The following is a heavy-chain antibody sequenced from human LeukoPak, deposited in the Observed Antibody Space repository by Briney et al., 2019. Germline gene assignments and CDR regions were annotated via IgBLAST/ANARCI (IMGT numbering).Heavy chain of an antibody. CDR3: ARVYYGSGSPRHFDY. CDR2: ISSSSSYI. CDR1: GFTFNSFG. Sequence: PGGSLRLSCAASGFTFNSFGMHWVRQAPGKGLEWVSSISSSSSYIYYAASVKGRFTISRDNAKNSLYLQMSSLRAEDTAVYYCARVYYGSGSPRHFDYWGQGTLVTVSS. D-gene: IGHD3-10*01. J-gene: IGHJ4*02. V-gene: IGHV3-21*04.